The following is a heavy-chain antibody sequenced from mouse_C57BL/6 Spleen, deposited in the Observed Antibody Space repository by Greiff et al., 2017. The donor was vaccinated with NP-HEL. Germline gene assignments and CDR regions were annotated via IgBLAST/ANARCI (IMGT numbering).Heavy chain of an antibody. CDR2: ISNGGGST. J-gene: IGHJ1*03. V-gene: IGHV5-12*01. CDR1: GFTFSDYY. CDR3: ARQGGRGNWYFDV. D-gene: IGHD1-1*02. Sequence: DVQLVESGGGLVQPGGSLKLSCAASGFTFSDYYMYWVRQTPEKRLEWVAYISNGGGSTYYPDTVKGRFTISRDNAKNTLYLQMSRLKSEDTAMYYCARQGGRGNWYFDVWGTGTTVTVSS.